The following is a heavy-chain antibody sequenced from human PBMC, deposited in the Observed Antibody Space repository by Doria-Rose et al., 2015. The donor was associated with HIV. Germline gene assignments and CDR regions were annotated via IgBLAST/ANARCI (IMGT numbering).Heavy chain of an antibody. Sequence: QITLKESGPVLVKPTETLTLTCTVSGVSLSSPGMGVSWIRQPPGKALEWLANIFSDDERYYTTSLKSRLTISMGTSNSQVVLTMTDMDPVDTATYYCARIKSSRWYHKYYFDFWGQGTLVIVSA. CDR3: ARIKSSRWYHKYYFDF. CDR1: GVSLSSPGMG. J-gene: IGHJ4*02. CDR2: IFSDDER. V-gene: IGHV2-26*01. D-gene: IGHD6-13*01.